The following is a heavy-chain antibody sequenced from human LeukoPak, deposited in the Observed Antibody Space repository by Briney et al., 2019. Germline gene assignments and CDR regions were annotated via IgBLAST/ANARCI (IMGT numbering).Heavy chain of an antibody. D-gene: IGHD6-13*01. CDR3: AKESAGTGYFDY. CDR1: GFTFSNYA. V-gene: IGHV3-30-3*01. CDR2: ISYDGSNK. J-gene: IGHJ4*02. Sequence: PGGSLRLSCAASGFTFSNYAMHWVRQAPGKGLEWVAVISYDGSNKYYADSVKGRFTISRDNPKNTLYLQMNSLRAEDTAVYYCAKESAGTGYFDYWGQGTLVTVSS.